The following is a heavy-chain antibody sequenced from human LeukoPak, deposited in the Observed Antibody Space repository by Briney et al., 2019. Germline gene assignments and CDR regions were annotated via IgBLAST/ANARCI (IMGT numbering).Heavy chain of an antibody. V-gene: IGHV4-34*01. CDR3: ARERSTVTFDY. D-gene: IGHD4-17*01. J-gene: IGHJ4*02. Sequence: SETLSLTCAVYGGSFSGYYWSWIRQPPGKGLEWIGEINHSGSTNYNPSLKSRVTISVDTSKNQFSLKLSSVTAADTAVYYCARERSTVTFDYWGQGTLVTVSS. CDR1: GGSFSGYY. CDR2: INHSGST.